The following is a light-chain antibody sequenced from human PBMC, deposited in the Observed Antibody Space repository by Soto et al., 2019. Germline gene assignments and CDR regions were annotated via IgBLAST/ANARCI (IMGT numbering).Light chain of an antibody. CDR1: SSDVGGYNY. CDR2: DVS. Sequence: QSALTQPASVSGSPGQSITISCTGTSSDVGGYNYVSWYQQHPGKAPKLMIYDVSNRPSGVSNRFSGSKSGNTASLTISGLQAEDEAGYYRSSYTSSSTLYVFGTGTKLTVL. J-gene: IGLJ1*01. CDR3: SSYTSSSTLYV. V-gene: IGLV2-14*01.